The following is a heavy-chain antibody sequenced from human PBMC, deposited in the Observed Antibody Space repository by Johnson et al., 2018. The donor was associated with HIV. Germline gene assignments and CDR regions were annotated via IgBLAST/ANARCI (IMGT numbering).Heavy chain of an antibody. Sequence: QVLLVESGGGVVQPGRSLRLSCAASGFTFSSYAMHWVRQAPGKGLEWVAVISYDGSNKYYADSVKGRFTISRDNSKNTLYLQMNSLRAEDTAVYYCAREWIGHSSSWFRYAFYIWGQGTMVTVSS. D-gene: IGHD6-13*01. CDR1: GFTFSSYA. CDR3: AREWIGHSSSWFRYAFYI. J-gene: IGHJ3*02. V-gene: IGHV3-30*04. CDR2: ISYDGSNK.